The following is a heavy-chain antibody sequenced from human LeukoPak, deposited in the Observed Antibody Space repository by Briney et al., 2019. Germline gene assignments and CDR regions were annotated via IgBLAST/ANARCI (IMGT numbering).Heavy chain of an antibody. J-gene: IGHJ4*02. CDR3: AKDLNRCGSSRCYELDY. Sequence: GASVKVSCKASGYTFTSYYMHWVRQAPGQGLEWMGIINPSGGTTSYAQKFQGRVTMTRDTSTSTVYMELSSLRSEDTAVYHCAKDLNRCGSSRCYELDYWGQGTLVTVSS. CDR2: INPSGGTT. D-gene: IGHD2-2*01. CDR1: GYTFTSYY. V-gene: IGHV1-46*01.